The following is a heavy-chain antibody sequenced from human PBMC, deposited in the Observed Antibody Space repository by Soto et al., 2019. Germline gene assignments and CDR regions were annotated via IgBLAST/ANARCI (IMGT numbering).Heavy chain of an antibody. D-gene: IGHD3-10*01. Sequence: GGSLRLSCAASGFTFSTYAMSWVRQAPRKGLEWVSSISGSGSTTYYADSVKGRFTVSRDNSKNTLYLRMNSLRAEDTAVYFCAKHGSVWGASTNIFFDYWGQGTPVTVSS. CDR3: AKHGSVWGASTNIFFDY. J-gene: IGHJ4*02. V-gene: IGHV3-23*01. CDR2: ISGSGSTT. CDR1: GFTFSTYA.